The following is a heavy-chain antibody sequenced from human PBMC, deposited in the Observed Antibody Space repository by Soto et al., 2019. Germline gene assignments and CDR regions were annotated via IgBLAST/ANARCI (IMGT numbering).Heavy chain of an antibody. D-gene: IGHD6-6*01. J-gene: IGHJ3*02. CDR1: GGTFSSYA. V-gene: IGHV1-69*13. Sequence: ASVKVSCKASGGTFSSYAISWVRQAPGQGLEWMGGIIPIFGTANYAQKFQGRVTITADESTSTAYMELSSLRSEDTAVYYCARGAARNSSPAPYDAFDIWGQGTMVTVSS. CDR2: IIPIFGTA. CDR3: ARGAARNSSPAPYDAFDI.